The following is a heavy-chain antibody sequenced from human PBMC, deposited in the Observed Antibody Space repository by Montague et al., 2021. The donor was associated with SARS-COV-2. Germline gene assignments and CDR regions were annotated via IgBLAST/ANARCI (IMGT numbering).Heavy chain of an antibody. CDR3: ARPGDSSRWYSPPNS. J-gene: IGHJ4*02. CDR1: GDSVSSNIAT. D-gene: IGHD6-13*01. Sequence: CAISGDSVSSNIATWNWIRQSPSRGLEWLGRTYYRSKWYNDYAESVKSRITIDPGTSKHQFSLHLNSVTPEDTAVYYCARPGDSSRWYSPPNSWGQGTLVTVSS. CDR2: TYYRSKWYN. V-gene: IGHV6-1*01.